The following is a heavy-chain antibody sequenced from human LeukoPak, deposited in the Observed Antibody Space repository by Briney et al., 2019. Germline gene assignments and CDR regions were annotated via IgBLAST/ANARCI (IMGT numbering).Heavy chain of an antibody. CDR3: ARDFFKYGSGSFHDY. CDR2: VIHSGSA. Sequence: SETLSLTCSVSGHSISCDYYWGWIRQPPGKGLEWIGSVIHSGSAYYNPSLKSRVTMSVDTSKNQLSLKLTSVTAADTAVYYCARDFFKYGSGSFHDYWGQGTLVTVSS. CDR1: GHSISCDYY. V-gene: IGHV4-38-2*02. J-gene: IGHJ4*02. D-gene: IGHD3-10*01.